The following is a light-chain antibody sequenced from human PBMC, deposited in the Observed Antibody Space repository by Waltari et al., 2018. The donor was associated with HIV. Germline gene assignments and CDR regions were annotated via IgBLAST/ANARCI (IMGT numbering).Light chain of an antibody. CDR1: QSLLHSSGYNY. CDR3: IQALQTPLT. CDR2: LGS. V-gene: IGKV2-28*01. J-gene: IGKJ4*01. Sequence: DMVMTQSPLYLPVTAGEPASISCRSSQSLLHSSGYNYLDWYFQKPGQSPPLLIYLGSNRASGVPDRFSGSGSGTNFTLKIRSVDTENVGIYYCIQALQTPLTFGGGTKVEI.